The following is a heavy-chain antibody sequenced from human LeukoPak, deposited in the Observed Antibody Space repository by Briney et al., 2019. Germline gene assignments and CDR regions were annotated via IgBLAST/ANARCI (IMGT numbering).Heavy chain of an antibody. J-gene: IGHJ6*03. CDR3: AXXFSGSXYXXYMDV. V-gene: IGHV4-59*01. D-gene: IGHD1-26*01. Sequence: SETLSLTCTVSGGSISSYYWSWIRQPPGKGLEWIGYIYYSGSTNYNPSLKSRVTISVDTSKNQFSLKLSSVTAADTAVYYCAXXFSGSXYXXYMDVWGKGTTVTVSS. CDR1: GGSISSYY. CDR2: IYYSGST.